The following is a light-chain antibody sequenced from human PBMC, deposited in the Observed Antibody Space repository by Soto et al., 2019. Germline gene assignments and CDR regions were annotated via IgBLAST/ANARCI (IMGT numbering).Light chain of an antibody. V-gene: IGLV2-8*01. CDR2: EVV. CDR1: KSDIGVYDF. Sequence: QSVLTQPPSASGSPGQSVTISCTGTKSDIGVYDFVSWYQHHPGKAPRLIIYEVVQRPSGVPDRFSGSKSGNTASLTISGLRSEDEADYYCAAWDDSVTGVFGGGTKLTVL. CDR3: AAWDDSVTGV. J-gene: IGLJ3*02.